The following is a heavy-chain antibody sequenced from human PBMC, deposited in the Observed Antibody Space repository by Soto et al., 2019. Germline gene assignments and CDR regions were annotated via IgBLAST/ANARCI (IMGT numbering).Heavy chain of an antibody. CDR1: GFTFSSYD. V-gene: IGHV3-13*01. CDR2: IGTAGDT. J-gene: IGHJ4*02. Sequence: GGSLRLSCAASGFTFSSYDMHWVRQATGKGLEWVSAIGTAGDTYYPGSVKGRFTISRENAKNSLYLQMNSLRAEDTAVYYCARGTTVAPFDYWGQGTLVTVSS. D-gene: IGHD4-17*01. CDR3: ARGTTVAPFDY.